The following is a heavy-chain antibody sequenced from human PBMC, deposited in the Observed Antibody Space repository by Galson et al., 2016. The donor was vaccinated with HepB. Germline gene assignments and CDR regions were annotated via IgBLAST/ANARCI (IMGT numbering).Heavy chain of an antibody. J-gene: IGHJ6*02. Sequence: QSGAEVKKPGESLRISCKGSGYSFPNYWIGWVRQMPGKGLEWMGIIYPGDSDTRYSPSFQGQVTISADKSISTAYLQWSSLKASDTAKNYCAGRPLVGSGSGYHSYGMDVWGQGTTVTVSS. V-gene: IGHV5-51*01. CDR1: GYSFPNYW. CDR3: AGRPLVGSGSGYHSYGMDV. CDR2: IYPGDSDT. D-gene: IGHD3-10*01.